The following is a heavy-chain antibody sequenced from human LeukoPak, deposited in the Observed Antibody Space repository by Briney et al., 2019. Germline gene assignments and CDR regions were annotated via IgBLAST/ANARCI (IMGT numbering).Heavy chain of an antibody. CDR2: IYYSGST. J-gene: IGHJ4*02. D-gene: IGHD2-2*01. CDR1: GGSISSGGYY. Sequence: SETLSLTCTVSGGSISSGGYYWSWIRQHPGKGLEWIGYIYYSGSTYYNPSLKSRVTISVDTSKNQFSLKLSSVTAADTAVYYCAREGWGYCSSTSCYAVFDYWGQGTLVTVSS. CDR3: AREGWGYCSSTSCYAVFDY. V-gene: IGHV4-31*03.